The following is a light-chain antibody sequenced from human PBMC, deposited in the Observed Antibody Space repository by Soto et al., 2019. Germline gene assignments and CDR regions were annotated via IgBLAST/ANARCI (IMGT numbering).Light chain of an antibody. J-gene: IGKJ1*01. CDR1: QSVSSN. Sequence: EIVMTQSPATLSVSPGERATLSCWASQSVSSNLAWYQRKPGQAPRLLIYGASTRATGFPVRFSGSGSGTEFTLTISSLQSEDFAVYYCQQYNNWPWTFGQGTKV. CDR3: QQYNNWPWT. CDR2: GAS. V-gene: IGKV3-15*01.